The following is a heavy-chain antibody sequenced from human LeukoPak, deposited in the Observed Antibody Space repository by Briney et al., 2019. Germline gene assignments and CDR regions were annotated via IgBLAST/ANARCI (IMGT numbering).Heavy chain of an antibody. CDR1: GFTFSSYG. D-gene: IGHD3-16*02. V-gene: IGHV3-30*18. CDR3: AKVKGRYPPDY. Sequence: GGSLRLSCAASGFTFSSYGMHWVRQAPGKGLEWVAVISYDGSNKYYADSVKGRFTISRDNSKNTLYLQMNSLRAEDTAVYYCAKVKGRYPPDYWGQGTLVTVSS. CDR2: ISYDGSNK. J-gene: IGHJ4*02.